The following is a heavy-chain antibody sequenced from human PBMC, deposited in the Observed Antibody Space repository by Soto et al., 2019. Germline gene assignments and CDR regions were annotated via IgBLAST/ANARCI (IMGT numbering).Heavy chain of an antibody. V-gene: IGHV4-31*03. CDR3: ARVQRWTYYDFWDPPKYSYYGMDV. J-gene: IGHJ6*02. Sequence: QVQLQESGPGLVKPSQTLSLTCTVSGGSISSGGYYWSWIRQHPGKGLEWIGYIYYSGSTYYNPSRESRVTISVDTSKNQFSLKLSSVTAADTAVYYCARVQRWTYYDFWDPPKYSYYGMDVWGQGTTVTVSS. CDR1: GGSISSGGYY. D-gene: IGHD3-3*01. CDR2: IYYSGST.